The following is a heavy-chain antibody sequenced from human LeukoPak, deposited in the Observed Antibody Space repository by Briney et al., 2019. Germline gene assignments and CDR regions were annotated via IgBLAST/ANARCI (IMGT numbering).Heavy chain of an antibody. CDR3: ARPLSGYCSSTSCYRKIHAFDI. CDR2: ISTIGSYI. Sequence: PGGSLRLSCAASGFTFSSYSMNWVRQAPGKGLEWVSSISTIGSYIYYADSVKGRFTISRDNAKNSLYLQMNSLRAEDTAVYYCARPLSGYCSSTSCYRKIHAFDIWGQGTMVNVSS. D-gene: IGHD2-2*01. V-gene: IGHV3-21*01. CDR1: GFTFSSYS. J-gene: IGHJ3*02.